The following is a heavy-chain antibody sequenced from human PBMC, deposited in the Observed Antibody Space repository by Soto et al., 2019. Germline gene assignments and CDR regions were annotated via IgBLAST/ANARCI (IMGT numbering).Heavy chain of an antibody. CDR1: GYTFTNSG. V-gene: IGHV1-18*01. J-gene: IGHJ4*02. CDR3: ARKSDRYDY. CDR2: ISLYTGNT. Sequence: ASVKVSCKASGYTFTNSGISWVRQTPGQGLEWMGWISLYTGNTNYAQKLQGRVTMTTDTSTSTAYMELRSLRSDDTAVYYCARKSDRYDYWGQGTLVTVSS. D-gene: IGHD3-9*01.